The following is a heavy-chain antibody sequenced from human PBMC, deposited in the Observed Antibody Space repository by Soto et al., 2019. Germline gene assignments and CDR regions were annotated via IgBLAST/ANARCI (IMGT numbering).Heavy chain of an antibody. CDR3: ARDGRAMTTVTHGGFYYYYGMDV. D-gene: IGHD4-17*01. J-gene: IGHJ6*02. CDR2: IYTSGST. CDR1: GGSISSYY. V-gene: IGHV4-4*07. Sequence: SETLSLTCTVSGGSISSYYWSWIRQPAGKGLEWIGRIYTSGSTNYNPSLKSRVTMSVDPSKNQFSLKLSSVTAADTAVYYCARDGRAMTTVTHGGFYYYYGMDVWGQGTTVTVSS.